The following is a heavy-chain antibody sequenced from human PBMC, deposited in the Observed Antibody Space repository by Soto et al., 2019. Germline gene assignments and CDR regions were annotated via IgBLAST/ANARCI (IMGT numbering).Heavy chain of an antibody. Sequence: SETLSLTCTVSGGSISSSSYYWGWIRQPPGKGLEWIGSIYYSGSTYYNPSLKSRVTISVDTSKNQFSLNLSSVTAADTAVYYCASYLIVAGTDFDNWGQGTLVTVSS. CDR2: IYYSGST. V-gene: IGHV4-39*01. J-gene: IGHJ4*02. CDR3: ASYLIVAGTDFDN. CDR1: GGSISSSSYY. D-gene: IGHD6-19*01.